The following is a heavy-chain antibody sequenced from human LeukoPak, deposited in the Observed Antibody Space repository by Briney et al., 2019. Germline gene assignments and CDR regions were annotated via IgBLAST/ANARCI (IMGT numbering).Heavy chain of an antibody. CDR1: GFIFSSYG. CDR3: ARPPYGYSSSWYYFDY. CDR2: IWNDGTSK. Sequence: PGRSLRLSCGASGFIFSSYGMHWVRQAPGKGLEWVAVIWNDGTSKYYADSVKGRFTISRDNSMDTLYLQMNSLRAEDTAVYYCARPPYGYSSSWYYFDYWGQGTLVTVSS. D-gene: IGHD6-13*01. V-gene: IGHV3-33*01. J-gene: IGHJ4*02.